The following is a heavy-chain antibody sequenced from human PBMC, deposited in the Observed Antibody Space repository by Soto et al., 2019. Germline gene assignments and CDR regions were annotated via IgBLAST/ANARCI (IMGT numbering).Heavy chain of an antibody. CDR3: ARRYGSALDY. D-gene: IGHD4-17*01. CDR1: GGSISSYY. J-gene: IGHJ4*02. CDR2: IYYSGST. Sequence: SETLSLTCTVSGGSISSYYWSWIRQPPGKGLEWIGYIYYSGSTNYNPSLKSRVTISVDTSKNQFSLRLSSVTAADTAVYYCARRYGSALDYWGQGTLVTVSS. V-gene: IGHV4-59*08.